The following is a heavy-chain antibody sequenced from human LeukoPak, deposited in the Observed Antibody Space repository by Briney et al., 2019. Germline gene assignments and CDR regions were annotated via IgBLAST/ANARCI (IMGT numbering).Heavy chain of an antibody. CDR3: ARVYYYGMDV. J-gene: IGHJ6*02. Sequence: GGSLRLSCAASGFTFSDYYMTWIRQAPGKGLEWVSYISSGGRTIYYADSVKGRSTISRDNAKNSLYLQMNSLRVEDMAVYYCARVYYYGMDVWGQGTTVTVSS. CDR2: ISSGGRTI. V-gene: IGHV3-11*01. CDR1: GFTFSDYY.